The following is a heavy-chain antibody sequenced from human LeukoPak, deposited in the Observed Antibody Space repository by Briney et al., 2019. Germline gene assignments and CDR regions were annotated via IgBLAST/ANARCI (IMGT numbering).Heavy chain of an antibody. CDR3: ARSFDSRGYYYYGMDV. D-gene: IGHD3-22*01. CDR2: VYYSGST. J-gene: IGHJ6*02. Sequence: SETLSLTCTVSGGSISSYYGGWIRQPPGKGLGWIGYVYYSGSTGYNPSLKSRVTISVDTSKNQFSLSLRSVTAADTPVYYCARSFDSRGYYYYGMDVWGQGTMVTVSS. V-gene: IGHV4-59*01. CDR1: GGSISSYY.